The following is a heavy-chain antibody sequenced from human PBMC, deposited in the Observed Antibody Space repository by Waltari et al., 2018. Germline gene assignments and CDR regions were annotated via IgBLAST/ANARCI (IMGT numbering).Heavy chain of an antibody. J-gene: IGHJ4*02. CDR1: GFPFSRSA. V-gene: IGHV3-23*03. CDR3: AKDWGSYSWFDY. D-gene: IGHD3-16*01. CDR2: IIYSGGST. Sequence: EVHLLESGGGLVQPGGSLRLSCAASGFPFSRSAMTWVRQAPGKGLEWVSIIYSGGSTYYAESVKGRFTISRDNSKNSLYLQMNSLRPEDTAVYYCAKDWGSYSWFDYWGQGTLVTVSS.